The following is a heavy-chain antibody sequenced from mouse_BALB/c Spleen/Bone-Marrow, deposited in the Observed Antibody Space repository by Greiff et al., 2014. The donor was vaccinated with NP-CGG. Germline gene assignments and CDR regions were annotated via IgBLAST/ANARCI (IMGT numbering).Heavy chain of an antibody. J-gene: IGHJ4*01. D-gene: IGHD1-1*01. CDR2: ISSGGGST. V-gene: IGHV5-12-1*01. CDR1: GFAFSSYD. CDR3: ARPLYYYGSSPFYAMDY. Sequence: DVQLQESGGGLVKPGGSLKLPCAASGFAFSSYDMSWVRQTPEKRLEWVAYISSGGGSTYYPDTVKGRFTISRDNAKNTLYLQMSSLKSEDTAMYYCARPLYYYGSSPFYAMDYWGQGTSVTVSS.